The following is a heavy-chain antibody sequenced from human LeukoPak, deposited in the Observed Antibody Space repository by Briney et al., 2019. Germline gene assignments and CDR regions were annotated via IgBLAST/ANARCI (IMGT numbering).Heavy chain of an antibody. V-gene: IGHV1-8*01. J-gene: IGHJ6*02. CDR2: MNPNSGNT. D-gene: IGHD3-3*01. CDR3: AREPSVRFLDYYGMDV. Sequence: ASVKVSCKASGYTFTSYDINWVRQATGQGLEWMGWMNPNSGNTGYAQKFQGRVTMTRNTSISTAYMELSSLRSEDTAVYYCAREPSVRFLDYYGMDVWGQGTTVTVSS. CDR1: GYTFTSYD.